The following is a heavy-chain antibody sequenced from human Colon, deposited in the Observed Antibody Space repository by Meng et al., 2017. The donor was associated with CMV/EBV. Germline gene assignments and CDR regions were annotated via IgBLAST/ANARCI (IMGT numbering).Heavy chain of an antibody. V-gene: IGHV3-48*03. CDR2: ISSSGSTI. Sequence: GESLKISCAASGFIFRGYEMNWVRQAPGKGLEWVSYISSSGSTIGYADSVKGRFTISRDNAKNSLNLQMNSLRAEDTAVYYCASTGPLYGLYFCYWGQGTLVTVSS. J-gene: IGHJ4*02. CDR3: ASTGPLYGLYFCY. D-gene: IGHD2-8*01. CDR1: GFIFRGYE.